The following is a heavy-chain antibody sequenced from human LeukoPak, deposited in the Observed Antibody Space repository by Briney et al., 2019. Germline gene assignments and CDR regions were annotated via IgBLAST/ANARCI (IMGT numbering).Heavy chain of an antibody. V-gene: IGHV3-48*03. CDR1: GFTFSSYE. CDR2: ISSSGSTI. Sequence: GGSLRLSCAASGFTFSSYEMNWVRQAPGKGLEWVSYISSSGSTIYYADSVKGRFTISIDNAKNSLYLQMNSLRAEDTAVYYCAELGITMIGGVWGKGTTVTVSS. D-gene: IGHD3-10*02. CDR3: AELGITMIGGV. J-gene: IGHJ6*04.